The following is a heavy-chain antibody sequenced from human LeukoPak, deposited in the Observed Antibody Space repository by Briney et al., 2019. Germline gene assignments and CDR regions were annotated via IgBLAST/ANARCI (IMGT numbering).Heavy chain of an antibody. V-gene: IGHV1-18*01. D-gene: IGHD1-14*01. CDR1: GYTFTDYG. J-gene: IGHJ5*02. CDR2: ISTLYGNK. Sequence: GASVKVSCKASGYTFTDYGINWVRQVPGQGPEWMGWISTLYGNKNYAQKFQGRLTLTSDTSTSTAFLELTSLASDDTAVYYCARARSRGGSWYWDRWGQGTLITVSS. CDR3: ARARSRGGSWYWDR.